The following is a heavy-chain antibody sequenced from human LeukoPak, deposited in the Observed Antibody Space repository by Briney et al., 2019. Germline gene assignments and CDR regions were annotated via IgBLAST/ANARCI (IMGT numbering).Heavy chain of an antibody. Sequence: GGSLRLSCAASGFTFSSYSMNWVRQAPGKGLEWVSYISSSSSTIYYADSVKGRFTISRDNAKNSLYLQVNSLRDEDTAVYYCARDNYDDCFDYWGQGTLVTVSS. CDR3: ARDNYDDCFDY. D-gene: IGHD3-3*01. V-gene: IGHV3-48*02. CDR2: ISSSSSTI. CDR1: GFTFSSYS. J-gene: IGHJ4*02.